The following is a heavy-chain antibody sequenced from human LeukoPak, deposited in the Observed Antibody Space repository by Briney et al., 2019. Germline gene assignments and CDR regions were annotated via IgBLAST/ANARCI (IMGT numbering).Heavy chain of an antibody. D-gene: IGHD3-10*01. J-gene: IGHJ4*02. CDR3: ARVLLSGSYYADH. V-gene: IGHV3-20*04. Sequence: PGGSLRLSCAASGFNFDDYAMMWVHQAPGKGLEWVSGINWNGDSATYADSVKGRVTITRDNAKNSLYLQMSSLRAEDTALYYCARVLLSGSYYADHWGQGTLVTVSS. CDR1: GFNFDDYA. CDR2: INWNGDSA.